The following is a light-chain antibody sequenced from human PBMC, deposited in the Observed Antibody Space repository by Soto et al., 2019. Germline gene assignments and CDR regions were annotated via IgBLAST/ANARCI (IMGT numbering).Light chain of an antibody. CDR2: EVI. CDR1: SSDIGTYDY. V-gene: IGLV2-14*01. J-gene: IGLJ7*01. CDR3: SSYTTSSPLEV. Sequence: QSVLTQPASVSGSPGQSITISCTGTSSDIGTYDYVSWYQQHPGKAPKLMIYEVINRPSGISNRFSGSKSGNTASLTISGLRAEDEADYYCSSYTTSSPLEVFGGGTQLTVL.